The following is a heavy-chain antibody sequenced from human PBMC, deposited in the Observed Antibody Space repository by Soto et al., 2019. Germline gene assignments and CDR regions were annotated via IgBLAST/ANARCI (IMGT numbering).Heavy chain of an antibody. CDR1: GFSIINYW. J-gene: IGHJ4*02. V-gene: IGHV3-74*03. D-gene: IGHD3-16*01. CDR3: ASHRGGGGGNY. Sequence: LRLSCAASGFSIINYWMHWVRQVPGKGLVWVSRIQSDGNDILYADSVKGRFTVSRDNAKNMLYLQMNSLRAEDTAVYYCASHRGGGGGNYWGQETKVPVSS. CDR2: IQSDGNDI.